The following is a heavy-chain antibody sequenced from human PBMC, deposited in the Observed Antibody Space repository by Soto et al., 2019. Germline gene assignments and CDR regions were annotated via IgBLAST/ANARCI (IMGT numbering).Heavy chain of an antibody. Sequence: SETLSLTCAVYGGSFSGYYWSWIRQPPGKGLEWIGEINHSGSTNYNPSLKSRVTISVDTSKNQFSLKLSSVTAADTAVYYCARGKYYDILTGYYTYYYYYGMDVWGQGTTVTVSS. D-gene: IGHD3-9*01. J-gene: IGHJ6*02. CDR3: ARGKYYDILTGYYTYYYYYGMDV. V-gene: IGHV4-34*01. CDR2: INHSGST. CDR1: GGSFSGYY.